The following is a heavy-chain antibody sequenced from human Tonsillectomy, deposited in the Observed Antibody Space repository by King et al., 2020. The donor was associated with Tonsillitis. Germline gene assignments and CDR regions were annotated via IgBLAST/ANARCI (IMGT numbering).Heavy chain of an antibody. D-gene: IGHD6-19*01. V-gene: IGHV5-51*01. J-gene: IGHJ4*02. CDR2: INPADSYT. CDR3: AKHRGAECRGFLWVAGVSDS. Sequence: VQLVQSGAEVRKPGESLKISCQGSGYSFANYWIGWVRQMPGKGLEWMGFINPADSYTKYSPSFQGQVTISADKSISTAYLQWSSLKTSDTAIYYCAKHRGAECRGFLWVAGVSDSWGQGTLVTVSS. CDR1: GYSFANYW.